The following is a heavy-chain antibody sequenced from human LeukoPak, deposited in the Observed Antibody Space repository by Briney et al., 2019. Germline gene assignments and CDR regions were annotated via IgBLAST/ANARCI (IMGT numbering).Heavy chain of an antibody. J-gene: IGHJ3*02. CDR2: ISSSSSTI. V-gene: IGHV3-48*01. Sequence: GGSLRLSCAASGFTFSSYSMNWVRQAPGKGLEWVSYISSSSSTIYYADSVKGRFTISRDNAKNSLYLQMNSLRAEDTAVYYCARGHSSGWYSRAFDIWGQGTMVTVSS. CDR3: ARGHSSGWYSRAFDI. D-gene: IGHD6-19*01. CDR1: GFTFSSYS.